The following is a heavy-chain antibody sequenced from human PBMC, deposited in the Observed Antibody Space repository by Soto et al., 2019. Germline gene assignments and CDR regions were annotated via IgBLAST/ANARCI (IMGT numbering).Heavy chain of an antibody. Sequence: GASVKVSCKASGYTFTSYDINWVRQATGQGLEWMGWMNPNSGNTGYAQKFQGRVTMTRNTSISTVYMELSSLRSEDTAVYYCTRGIAAAGTAWFDPWGQGTPVTVSS. CDR1: GYTFTSYD. D-gene: IGHD6-13*01. CDR2: MNPNSGNT. CDR3: TRGIAAAGTAWFDP. V-gene: IGHV1-8*01. J-gene: IGHJ5*02.